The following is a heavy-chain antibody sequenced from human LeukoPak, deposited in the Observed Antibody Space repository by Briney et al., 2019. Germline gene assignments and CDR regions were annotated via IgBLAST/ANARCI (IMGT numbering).Heavy chain of an antibody. CDR1: GYTFTGYA. D-gene: IGHD5-12*01. J-gene: IGHJ4*02. CDR3: AKKVRGPSHPLDF. CDR2: INPAKRDT. V-gene: IGHV1-2*02. Sequence: ASVKVSCKASGYTFTGYAIHWVRQAPGQGLEWMGWINPAKRDTGYAHKFQGRVTMTSDTSISTAYMELSSLRSDDTAVYYCAKKVRGPSHPLDFWGQGTLVTVSS.